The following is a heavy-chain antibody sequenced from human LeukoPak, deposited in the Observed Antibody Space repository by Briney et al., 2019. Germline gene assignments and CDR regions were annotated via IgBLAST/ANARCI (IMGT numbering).Heavy chain of an antibody. J-gene: IGHJ4*02. Sequence: GGSLRLSCAASGFTFSSYAMHWVRQAPGKGLEWVAVISYDGSNKYYADSVKGRFTISRDNSKNTLYLQMNSLRAEDTAVYYCAIPTGGYFDYWGQGTLVTVSS. V-gene: IGHV3-30-3*01. CDR1: GFTFSSYA. CDR3: AIPTGGYFDY. CDR2: ISYDGSNK. D-gene: IGHD7-27*01.